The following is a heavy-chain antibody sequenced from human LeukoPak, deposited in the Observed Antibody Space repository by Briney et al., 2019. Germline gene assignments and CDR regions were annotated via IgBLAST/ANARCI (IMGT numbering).Heavy chain of an antibody. D-gene: IGHD3-22*01. Sequence: SLKVSCKASGCTFSSYAISWVRQAPGQGLEWMGGIIPIFGTANYAQKFQGRVTITADESTSTAYMELSSLRSEDTAVYYCARVKRATTYYYDSSGYIFADWGQGTLVTVSS. CDR1: GCTFSSYA. V-gene: IGHV1-69*13. J-gene: IGHJ4*02. CDR2: IIPIFGTA. CDR3: ARVKRATTYYYDSSGYIFAD.